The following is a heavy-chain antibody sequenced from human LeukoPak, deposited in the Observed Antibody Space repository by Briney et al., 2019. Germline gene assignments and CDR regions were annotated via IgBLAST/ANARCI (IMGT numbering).Heavy chain of an antibody. CDR2: INHSGST. D-gene: IGHD3-10*01. J-gene: IGHJ5*02. Sequence: PSETLSLTCAVYGGSFSGYYWSWIRQPPGKGLEWIGEINHSGSTNYNPSLKSRVTISVDTSKNQFSLKLSSVTAADTAAYYCARQGLLAAYYYGSGSPRWFDPWGQGTLVTVSS. V-gene: IGHV4-34*01. CDR3: ARQGLLAAYYYGSGSPRWFDP. CDR1: GGSFSGYY.